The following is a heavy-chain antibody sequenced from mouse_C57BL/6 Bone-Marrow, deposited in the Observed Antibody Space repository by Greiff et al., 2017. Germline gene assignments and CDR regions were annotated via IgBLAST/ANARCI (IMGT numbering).Heavy chain of an antibody. V-gene: IGHV1-55*01. Sequence: VQLQQPGAELVKPGASVKMSCKASGYTFTSYWITWVKQRPGQGLEWIGDIYPGSGSTNYNEKFKSKATLTVDTSSSTAYMQLSSLTSEDSAVYYCARVCYYGSSSYWYFDVWGTGTTVTVSS. CDR1: GYTFTSYW. J-gene: IGHJ1*03. CDR3: ARVCYYGSSSYWYFDV. CDR2: IYPGSGST. D-gene: IGHD1-1*01.